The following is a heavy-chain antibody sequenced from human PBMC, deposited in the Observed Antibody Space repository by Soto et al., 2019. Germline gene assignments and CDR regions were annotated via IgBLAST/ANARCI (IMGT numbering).Heavy chain of an antibody. D-gene: IGHD3-10*01. Sequence: QMQLVQSGPEVKKPGTSVKVSCKASGFTFTSSAVQWVRQARGQRLEWIGWIVVGSGNTNYAQKFQERVTITRDMSTRTAXXEXSXLRSEDTAVYYCAADFVASRDGYNEDGSDYYYGMDVWGQGTTVTVSS. CDR2: IVVGSGNT. J-gene: IGHJ6*02. CDR1: GFTFTSSA. CDR3: AADFVASRDGYNEDGSDYYYGMDV. V-gene: IGHV1-58*01.